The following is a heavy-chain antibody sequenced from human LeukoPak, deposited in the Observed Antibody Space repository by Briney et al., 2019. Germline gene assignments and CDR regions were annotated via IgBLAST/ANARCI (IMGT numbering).Heavy chain of an antibody. J-gene: IGHJ2*01. CDR2: IYYSGST. D-gene: IGHD1-26*01. CDR3: ARVGGIVGETVLWYFDL. CDR1: GGSISSYY. V-gene: IGHV4-59*01. Sequence: SETLSLTCTVSGGSISSYYWSWIRQPPGKGLEWIGYIYYSGSTNYNPSLKSRVTISVDTSKNQFSLKLSSVTAADTAVYYCARVGGIVGETVLWYFDLWGRGTLVTVSS.